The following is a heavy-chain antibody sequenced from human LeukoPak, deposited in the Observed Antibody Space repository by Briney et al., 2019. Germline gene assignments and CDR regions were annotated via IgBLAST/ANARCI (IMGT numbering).Heavy chain of an antibody. D-gene: IGHD3-9*01. CDR1: GFTVSSNY. CDR2: IYSGGGT. CDR3: ARGLGIDRLLYFDY. Sequence: GGSLRLSCAAPGFTVSSNYMSWVRQAPGRGLECVSVIYSGGGTFYADSVKGRFTISRDTSKNTLYLQMSSLRAEDTAVYYCARGLGIDRLLYFDYWGQGALVTVSS. J-gene: IGHJ4*02. V-gene: IGHV3-53*01.